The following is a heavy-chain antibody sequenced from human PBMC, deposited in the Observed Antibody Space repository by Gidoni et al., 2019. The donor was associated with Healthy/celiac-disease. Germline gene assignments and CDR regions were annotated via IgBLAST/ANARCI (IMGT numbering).Heavy chain of an antibody. J-gene: IGHJ4*02. V-gene: IGHV4-34*01. CDR1: GGSFSGYY. CDR2: INHSGST. CDR3: ARDPVRGVIGY. Sequence: QVQLQQWGAGLLKPSETLSLTCAVYGGSFSGYYWSWIRQPPGKGLEWIGEINHSGSTNYNPSLKSRVTVSVDTSKNQFSLKLSSVTAADTAVYYCARDPVRGVIGYWGQGTLVTVSS. D-gene: IGHD3-10*01.